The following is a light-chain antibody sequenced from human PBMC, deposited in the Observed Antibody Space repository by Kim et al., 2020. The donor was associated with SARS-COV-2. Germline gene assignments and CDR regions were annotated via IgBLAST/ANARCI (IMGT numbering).Light chain of an antibody. CDR3: QQYGDSLT. CDR1: QSVASSY. Sequence: EIVLTQSPGTLSLSPGERATLSCRASQSVASSYLAWYQQKPGQAPKLLIYDASRRATGIPDRFSGRGSGTDFTLTISRLEPEDFAVYYCQQYGDSLTFGGGTKVDIK. CDR2: DAS. V-gene: IGKV3-20*01. J-gene: IGKJ4*01.